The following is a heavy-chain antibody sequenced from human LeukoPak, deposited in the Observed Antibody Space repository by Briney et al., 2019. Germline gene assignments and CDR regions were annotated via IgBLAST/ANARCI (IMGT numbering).Heavy chain of an antibody. J-gene: IGHJ6*02. CDR3: ARGPNAFRSGWYYYGMDV. Sequence: SETLSLTCTVSGGSISSYYWSWIRQPPGKGLGWIGYIYYSGSTNYNPSLKSRVTISVDTSKNQFSLKVSSVTAADTAVYYCARGPNAFRSGWYYYGMDVWGQGTTVIVSS. CDR1: GGSISSYY. D-gene: IGHD3-3*01. V-gene: IGHV4-59*01. CDR2: IYYSGST.